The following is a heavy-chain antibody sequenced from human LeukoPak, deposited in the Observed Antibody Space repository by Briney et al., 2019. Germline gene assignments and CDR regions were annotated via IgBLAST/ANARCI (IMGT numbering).Heavy chain of an antibody. CDR1: GFTFSSYA. Sequence: GGSLRLSCAASGFTFSSYAMHWVRQAPGKGLEWVAFIRYDGSNKYYADSVKGRFTISRDNSKNTLYLQMNSLRAEDTAVYYCARLYCGGDWECAFDIWGQGTMVTVSS. CDR2: IRYDGSNK. V-gene: IGHV3-30*02. D-gene: IGHD2-21*02. CDR3: ARLYCGGDWECAFDI. J-gene: IGHJ3*02.